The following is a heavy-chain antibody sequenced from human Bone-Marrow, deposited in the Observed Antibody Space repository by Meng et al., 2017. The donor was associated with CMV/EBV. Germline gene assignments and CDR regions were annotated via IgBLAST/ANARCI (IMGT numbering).Heavy chain of an antibody. Sequence: SLKISCAASGFTFSSYPMHWVRQAPRKGLEWVAIISYDGSNKYYADSVKGRFTISRDNSKNTLYLQMNSLRAEDTAVYYCAKDLGFYEFWDDYSTVYTMDVWGQGTSVTVSS. CDR1: GFTFSSYP. J-gene: IGHJ6*02. CDR3: AKDLGFYEFWDDYSTVYTMDV. D-gene: IGHD3-3*01. V-gene: IGHV3-30*18. CDR2: ISYDGSNK.